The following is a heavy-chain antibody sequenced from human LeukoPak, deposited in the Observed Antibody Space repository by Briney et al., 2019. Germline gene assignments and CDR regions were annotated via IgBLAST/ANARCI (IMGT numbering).Heavy chain of an antibody. V-gene: IGHV4-59*01. CDR2: IYYTGNT. CDR1: GGSISNYY. CDR3: ARDRLQLQS. Sequence: SETLSLTCTVSGGSISNYYWNWIRQPPGKGLEWIGYIYYTGNTNYNPSLKSRVTISVDTSKNQFSLKLGSVTAADTAVYYCARDRLQLQSWGQGTLVTVSS. J-gene: IGHJ5*02. D-gene: IGHD1-1*01.